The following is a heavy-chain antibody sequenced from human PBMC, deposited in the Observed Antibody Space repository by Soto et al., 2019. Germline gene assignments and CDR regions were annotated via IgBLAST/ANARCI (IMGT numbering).Heavy chain of an antibody. CDR1: GFTFSSYA. CDR2: ISGSGGST. J-gene: IGHJ4*02. CDR3: AKAQEAYYYDSSGLYYFAY. V-gene: IGHV3-23*01. Sequence: GGSLRLSCAASGFTFSSYAMSWVRQAPGKGLEWVSAISGSGGSTYYADSVKGRFTISRDNSKNTLYLQMNSLRAEDTAVYYCAKAQEAYYYDSSGLYYFAYWGQGTLVSVSA. D-gene: IGHD3-22*01.